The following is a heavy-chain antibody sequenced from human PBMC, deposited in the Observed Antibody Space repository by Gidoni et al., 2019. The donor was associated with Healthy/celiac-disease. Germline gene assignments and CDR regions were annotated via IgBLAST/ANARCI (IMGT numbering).Heavy chain of an antibody. V-gene: IGHV3-21*01. Sequence: EVQLVESGGGLVKPGGSLRLACAASGSTFSTYSMTWVRQAPGKGLGWVSSISSSSSYIYYADSVKCRFTISRDNAKNSLYLQMNSLGAEDTAVYYCASGRWFDPWGQGTLVTVSS. CDR1: GSTFSTYS. CDR2: ISSSSSYI. J-gene: IGHJ5*02. D-gene: IGHD1-26*01. CDR3: ASGRWFDP.